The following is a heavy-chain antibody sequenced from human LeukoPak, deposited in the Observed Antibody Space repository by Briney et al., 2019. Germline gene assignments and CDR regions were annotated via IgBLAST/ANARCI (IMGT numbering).Heavy chain of an antibody. V-gene: IGHV1-46*01. J-gene: IGHJ6*03. CDR3: ARGAVPLLWLGNYYMDV. Sequence: ASVKVSCKASGYTFTGYYIHWVRQAPGQGLEWMGLINPSGGSTNYAQKFQGRVTMTRDTSTSTVYMELSSLRSEDTAVYYCARGAVPLLWLGNYYMDVWGKGTTVTISS. CDR2: INPSGGST. CDR1: GYTFTGYY. D-gene: IGHD3-10*01.